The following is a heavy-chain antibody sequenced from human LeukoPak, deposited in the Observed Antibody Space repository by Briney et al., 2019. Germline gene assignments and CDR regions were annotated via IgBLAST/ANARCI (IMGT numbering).Heavy chain of an antibody. J-gene: IGHJ4*02. D-gene: IGHD3-22*01. CDR1: GFTFSSYE. CDR3: ARDPGGYYYDSSGYIY. V-gene: IGHV3-48*03. Sequence: GGSPRLSCAASGFTFSSYEMNWVRQAPGKGLEWVSYISSSGGTIYYADSVKGRFTISRDNAKNSLYLQMNSGRAEDTAVYYCARDPGGYYYDSSGYIYWGQGTLVTVSS. CDR2: ISSSGGTI.